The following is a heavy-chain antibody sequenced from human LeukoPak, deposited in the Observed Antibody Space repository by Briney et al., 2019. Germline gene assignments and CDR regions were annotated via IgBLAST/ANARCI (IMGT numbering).Heavy chain of an antibody. CDR1: GYTFTGYY. D-gene: IGHD3-10*01. V-gene: IGHV1-2*02. CDR3: ARVNGGRFGELFGSPSPWDYGGFDP. CDR2: INPNSGGT. J-gene: IGHJ5*02. Sequence: ASVKVSCKASGYTFTGYYMHWVRQAPGQGLEWMGWINPNSGGTNYAQKFQGRVTMTRDTSISTAYMELSRLRSDDTAVYYCARVNGGRFGELFGSPSPWDYGGFDPWGQGTLVTVSP.